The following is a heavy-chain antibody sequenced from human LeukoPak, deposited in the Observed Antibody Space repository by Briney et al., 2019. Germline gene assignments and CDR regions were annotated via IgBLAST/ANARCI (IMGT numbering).Heavy chain of an antibody. J-gene: IGHJ4*02. Sequence: GGSLRLSCAASGFTFNSYWMNWVRQAPGKGLEWVANIKQDGSEQNYVDSVKGRFTISRDNAKKSLYLQMNSLRVEDTAVYYCVRGYDDWGQEVLVTVSS. CDR1: GFTFNSYW. CDR2: IKQDGSEQ. V-gene: IGHV3-7*01. CDR3: VRGYDD.